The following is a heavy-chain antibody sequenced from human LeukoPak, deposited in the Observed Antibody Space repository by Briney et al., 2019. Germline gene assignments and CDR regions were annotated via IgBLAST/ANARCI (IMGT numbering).Heavy chain of an antibody. Sequence: GGSLRLSCAASGFTVSSSSMNWVRQAPGKGLEWVGRIKSETEGGTTDYAAPVKSRFTISRDDSKTTLYLQMNSLKTEDSAMYYCATSSSGYDFLFDYWGQGTLVTVSS. J-gene: IGHJ4*02. CDR2: IKSETEGGTT. D-gene: IGHD5-12*01. V-gene: IGHV3-15*01. CDR1: GFTVSSSS. CDR3: ATSSSGYDFLFDY.